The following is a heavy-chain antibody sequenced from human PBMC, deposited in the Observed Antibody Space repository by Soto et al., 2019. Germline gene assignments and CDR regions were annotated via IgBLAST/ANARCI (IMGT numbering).Heavy chain of an antibody. V-gene: IGHV3-23*01. CDR2: ISGSGGST. Sequence: PGGSLRLSCAASGFTFSSYAMSWVRQAPGKGLEWVSAISGSGGSTYYADSVKGRFTISRDNSKNTLYLQMNSLRAEDTAVYYCAKDIRYCSSTSCSVWGQGTTVTVYS. CDR1: GFTFSSYA. CDR3: AKDIRYCSSTSCSV. J-gene: IGHJ6*02. D-gene: IGHD2-2*01.